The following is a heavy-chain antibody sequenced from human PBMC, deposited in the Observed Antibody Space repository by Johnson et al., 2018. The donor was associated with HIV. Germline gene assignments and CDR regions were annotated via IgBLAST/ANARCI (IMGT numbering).Heavy chain of an antibody. CDR1: AFTFSNYA. J-gene: IGHJ3*02. D-gene: IGHD6-19*01. V-gene: IGHV3-30-3*01. Sequence: QVQLVESGGGVVQPGRSLRLACAASAFTFSNYAMHWVRQAPGKGLECVAVISYDGSSKYYAESLKGRFTISRDNSKNTLYLQMNSLRAEDTAIYYCARGGSSGWSGFLAFDIWGQGTMVTVSS. CDR3: ARGGSSGWSGFLAFDI. CDR2: ISYDGSSK.